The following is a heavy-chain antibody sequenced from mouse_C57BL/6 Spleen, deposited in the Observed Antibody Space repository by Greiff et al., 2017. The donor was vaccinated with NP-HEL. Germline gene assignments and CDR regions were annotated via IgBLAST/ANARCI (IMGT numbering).Heavy chain of an antibody. CDR2: IYPSDSET. CDR3: ARGGREDAMDY. J-gene: IGHJ4*01. Sequence: VQLQQPGAELVRPGSSVKLSCKASGYTFTSYWMDWVNQRPGQGLEWIGNIYPSDSETHYNQKFKDKATLTVDKSSSTAYMQLSSLTSEDSAVYYCARGGREDAMDYWGQGTSVTVSS. V-gene: IGHV1-61*01. CDR1: GYTFTSYW.